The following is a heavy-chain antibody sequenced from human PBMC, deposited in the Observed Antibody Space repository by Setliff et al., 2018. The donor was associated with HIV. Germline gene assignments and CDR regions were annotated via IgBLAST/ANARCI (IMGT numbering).Heavy chain of an antibody. CDR2: LHLSGDT. CDR3: ARDNSYYYGSGSHYWYGMDV. J-gene: IGHJ6*01. Sequence: PSETLSLTCTVSGGSISSSLYYWSWIRQPAGKGLEWIGRLHLSGDTNYNPSLKSRVTMSIDTSKNQFSLKLSSVTAADTAVYYCARDNSYYYGSGSHYWYGMDVWGQGTTVTVSS. V-gene: IGHV4-61*02. CDR1: GGSISSSLYY. D-gene: IGHD3-10*01.